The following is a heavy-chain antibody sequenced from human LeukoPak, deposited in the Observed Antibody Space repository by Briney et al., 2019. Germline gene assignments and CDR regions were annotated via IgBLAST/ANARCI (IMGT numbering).Heavy chain of an antibody. Sequence: NPSETLSLTCAVYGGSFSGYYWSWIRQPPGKGLEWIGEINHSGSTNYNPSLKSRVTISVDTSKNQFSQKLSSVTAADTAVYYRARLRGRYYYGSGSSLGPWGQGTLVTVSS. CDR2: INHSGST. CDR3: ARLRGRYYYGSGSSLGP. J-gene: IGHJ5*02. CDR1: GGSFSGYY. D-gene: IGHD3-10*01. V-gene: IGHV4-34*01.